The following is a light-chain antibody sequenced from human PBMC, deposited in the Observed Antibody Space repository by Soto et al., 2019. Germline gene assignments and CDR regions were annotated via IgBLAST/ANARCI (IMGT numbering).Light chain of an antibody. CDR1: QSITRW. CDR3: QQYNHYSGLT. CDR2: DAS. J-gene: IGKJ4*01. Sequence: EIKMTQSPSTLSASVGHTVTIICRASQSITRWLAWYQHKPGEAPKLLTYDASSLERGVQSRFSGSGSGTAFTLTISSLQPDDLSTYYCQQYNHYSGLTFGGGTKVDI. V-gene: IGKV1-5*02.